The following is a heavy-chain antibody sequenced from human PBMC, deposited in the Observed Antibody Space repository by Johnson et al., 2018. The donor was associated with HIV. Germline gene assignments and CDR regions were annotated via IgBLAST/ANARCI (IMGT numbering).Heavy chain of an antibody. Sequence: VQLVESGGGLVQPGGSLRLSSAASGFIVSNNYMSWVRQAPGKGLEWVSIIYSDGSTYYADSVKGRFTISRDNSKNTLFLQMGRLRAEDTAVYYCARDFSLVGGWSPFDIWGQGTMVTVSS. D-gene: IGHD6-19*01. CDR3: ARDFSLVGGWSPFDI. CDR1: GFIVSNNY. V-gene: IGHV3-53*01. CDR2: IYSDGST. J-gene: IGHJ3*02.